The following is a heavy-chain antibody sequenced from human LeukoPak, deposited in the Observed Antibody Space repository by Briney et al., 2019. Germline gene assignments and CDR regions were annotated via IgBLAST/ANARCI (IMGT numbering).Heavy chain of an antibody. V-gene: IGHV1-69*05. CDR1: GGTFSSYA. CDR3: ARTSCSGGSCYSHYYYYMDV. CDR2: IIPIFGTA. J-gene: IGHJ6*03. Sequence: SVKVSCKASGGTFSSYAISWVRQAPGQGLEWMGRIIPIFGTANYAQKFQGRVMITTDESTSTAYMELSSLRSEDTAVYYCARTSCSGGSCYSHYYYYMDVWGKGTTVTVSS. D-gene: IGHD2-15*01.